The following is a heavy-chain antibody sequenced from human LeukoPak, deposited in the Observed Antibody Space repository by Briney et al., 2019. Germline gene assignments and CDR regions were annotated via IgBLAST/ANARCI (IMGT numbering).Heavy chain of an antibody. J-gene: IGHJ6*03. CDR2: INHSGST. Sequence: SETLSLTCTVSGGSIGRSQYYWSWIRQPPGKGLEWIGEINHSGSTNYNPSLKSRDTISVDTSKNPFSLKLSSVTAADTAVYYCARQPASVVRGVITGNYYYYYYMDVWGKGTTVTISS. V-gene: IGHV4-39*01. D-gene: IGHD3-10*01. CDR1: GGSIGRSQYY. CDR3: ARQPASVVRGVITGNYYYYYYMDV.